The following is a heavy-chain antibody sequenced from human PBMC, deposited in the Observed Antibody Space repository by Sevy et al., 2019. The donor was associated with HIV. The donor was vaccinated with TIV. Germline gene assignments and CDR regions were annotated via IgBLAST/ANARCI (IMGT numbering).Heavy chain of an antibody. V-gene: IGHV3-23*01. CDR2: MSGRGDST. CDR3: AKDRITVFGDAFDI. CDR1: GFTFSNYA. J-gene: IGHJ3*02. D-gene: IGHD3-10*02. Sequence: GGSLRLSCAASGFTFSNYAMSWVRQAPGKGLEWVSGMSGRGDSTYYVDAVKGRFTISRDISKNTLYMQMNSLRAEDTAVYYCAKDRITVFGDAFDIWGQGTMVTVSS.